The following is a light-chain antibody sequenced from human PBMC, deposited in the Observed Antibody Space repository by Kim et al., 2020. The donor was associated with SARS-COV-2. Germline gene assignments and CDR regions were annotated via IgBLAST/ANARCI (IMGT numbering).Light chain of an antibody. Sequence: DIQMTQSPSSLSASVGDRVTITCRASQSVDSNLNWYQQKPGKAPTFLIYAASSLQDGVPSRFSGSGSGTDFTLTISSLQPEDFATYYCQQSFTKWTFGQGTKVDIK. J-gene: IGKJ1*01. CDR2: AAS. V-gene: IGKV1-39*01. CDR1: QSVDSN. CDR3: QQSFTKWT.